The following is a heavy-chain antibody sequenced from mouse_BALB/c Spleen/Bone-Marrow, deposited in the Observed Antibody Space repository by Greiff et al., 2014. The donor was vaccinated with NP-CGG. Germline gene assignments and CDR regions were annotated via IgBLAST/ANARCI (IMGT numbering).Heavy chain of an antibody. CDR3: AGTWEAMDY. D-gene: IGHD3-3*01. CDR2: ISDGGNYT. CDR1: GFTFSDYY. V-gene: IGHV5-4*02. Sequence: EVKLMEPGGGLVKPGGSLKLSCAASGFTFSDYYMYWVRQTPEKRLEWVATISDGGNYTYYPDSVKGRFTISRDNAKNNLYLQMSSLKSEDTAMYYCAGTWEAMDYWGQGTSVTVSS. J-gene: IGHJ4*01.